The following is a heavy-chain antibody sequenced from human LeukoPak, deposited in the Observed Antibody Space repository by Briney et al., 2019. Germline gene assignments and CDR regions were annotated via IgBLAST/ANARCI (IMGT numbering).Heavy chain of an antibody. V-gene: IGHV4-34*01. CDR1: GGSFSGYY. Sequence: SETLSLTCAVYGGSFSGYYWSWIRQPPGKGLGWIGEINHSGSTNYNPSLKSRVTISVDTSKNQFSLKLSSVTAADTAVYYCARSHRYSSGPGTGWFDHWGQGTLVTVSS. CDR2: INHSGST. CDR3: ARSHRYSSGPGTGWFDH. D-gene: IGHD6-19*01. J-gene: IGHJ5*02.